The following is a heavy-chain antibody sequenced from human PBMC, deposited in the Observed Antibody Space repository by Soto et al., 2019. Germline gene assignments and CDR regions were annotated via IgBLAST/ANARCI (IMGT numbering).Heavy chain of an antibody. J-gene: IGHJ3*02. CDR2: INHSGST. V-gene: IGHV4-34*01. CDR3: ARAIHSSGWYYAFDI. Sequence: SETLSLTCAVYGGSFSGYYWSWIRQPPGKGLQWIAEINHSGSTNYNPSLKSRVTISVDTSKNQFSLRLNSVTAADTAVYYCARAIHSSGWYYAFDIWGQGTMVTVSS. CDR1: GGSFSGYY. D-gene: IGHD6-19*01.